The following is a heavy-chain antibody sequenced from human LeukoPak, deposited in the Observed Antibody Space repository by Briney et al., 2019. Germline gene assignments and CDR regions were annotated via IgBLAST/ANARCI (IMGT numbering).Heavy chain of an antibody. CDR3: AKFLHNY. CDR1: GFTFSSYA. J-gene: IGHJ4*02. CDR2: ISYDGSNK. D-gene: IGHD3-3*01. V-gene: IGHV3-30-3*02. Sequence: PGGSLRLSCAASGFTFSSYAMHWVRQAPGKGLEWVAVISYDGSNKYYADSVKGRFTISRDNSKNTLYLQMNSLRAEDTAVYYCAKFLHNYWGQGTLVTVSS.